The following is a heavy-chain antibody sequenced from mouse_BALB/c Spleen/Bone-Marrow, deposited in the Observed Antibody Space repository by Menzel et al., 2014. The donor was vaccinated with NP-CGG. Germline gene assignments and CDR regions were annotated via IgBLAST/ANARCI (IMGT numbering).Heavy chain of an antibody. Sequence: DVKLQESGGGLVQPGGSLKLSCAASGFTFSSYGMSWVRQTPDKRLELVATINSNGGSTYYPDSVKGRFTISRDNAKNTLYLQMSSLKSEDTAMYYCAGDSNDYWGQGTTLTVSS. CDR1: GFTFSSYG. CDR3: AGDSNDY. J-gene: IGHJ2*01. CDR2: INSNGGST. V-gene: IGHV5-6-3*01.